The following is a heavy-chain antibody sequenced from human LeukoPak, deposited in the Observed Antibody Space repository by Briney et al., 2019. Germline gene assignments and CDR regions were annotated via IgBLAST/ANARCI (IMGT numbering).Heavy chain of an antibody. CDR3: ARGWVAGVDY. D-gene: IGHD6-19*01. CDR2: IYTSGST. J-gene: IGHJ4*02. CDR1: GGSVSGYF. V-gene: IGHV4-4*07. Sequence: PSETLSLTCTVSGGSVSGYFWSWIRQPAGKGLESIGLIYTSGSTNYTPSLKSRVTMSVDTSKNQFSLKLSSVTAADTAVYYCARGWVAGVDYWGQGTLVTVSS.